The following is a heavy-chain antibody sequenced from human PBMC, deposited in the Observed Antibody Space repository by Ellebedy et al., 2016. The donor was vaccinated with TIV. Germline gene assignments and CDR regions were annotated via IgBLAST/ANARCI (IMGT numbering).Heavy chain of an antibody. V-gene: IGHV3-48*01. CDR1: GFTFSSYA. J-gene: IGHJ4*02. CDR2: ISVSSSTI. D-gene: IGHD3-10*01. Sequence: GGSLRLXCAASGFTFSSYAMNWVRQAPGKGLEWVSYISVSSSTIYYADSVKGRFTISRDNSKNTLYLQMNSLRAEDTAVYYCAKDRTWFGEFKYWGQGTLVTVSS. CDR3: AKDRTWFGEFKY.